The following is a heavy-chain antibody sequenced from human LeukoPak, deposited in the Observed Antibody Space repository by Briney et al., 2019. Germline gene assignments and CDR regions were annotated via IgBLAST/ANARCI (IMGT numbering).Heavy chain of an antibody. V-gene: IGHV3-74*01. CDR2: LNSDGTTI. J-gene: IGHJ4*02. CDR1: GFTFSGYW. CDR3: VRGAGGPRNYVLDY. D-gene: IGHD3-10*02. Sequence: GGSLRLSCVASGFTFSGYWMHWVRQAPGMGLVWVSRLNSDGTTINYADSVKGRFTISRDNAKNTVYLQMSGLRDDDAALYFCVRGAGGPRNYVLDYWGQGALVSVSS.